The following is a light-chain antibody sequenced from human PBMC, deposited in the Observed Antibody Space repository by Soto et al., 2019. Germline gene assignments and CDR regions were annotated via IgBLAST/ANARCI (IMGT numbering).Light chain of an antibody. Sequence: QSVLTQPPSVSGAPGQRVTISCTGSSSNIGGGYDVHWYQQLPGTAPKLLIYGNSNRPSGVPYRFSGSKSGTSASLAITGLQAEDEADYYCQSYDSSLSGDVVFGGGTKLTVL. CDR2: GNS. V-gene: IGLV1-40*01. CDR3: QSYDSSLSGDVV. CDR1: SSNIGGGYD. J-gene: IGLJ2*01.